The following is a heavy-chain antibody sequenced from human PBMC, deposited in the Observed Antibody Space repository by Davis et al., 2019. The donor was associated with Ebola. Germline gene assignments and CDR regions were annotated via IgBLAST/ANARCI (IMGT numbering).Heavy chain of an antibody. CDR1: GFTFSSYS. D-gene: IGHD3-3*01. J-gene: IGHJ6*02. CDR3: ATSFGRYYYYGMDV. V-gene: IGHV3-21*01. Sequence: GGSLRLSCAASGFTFSSYSMNWVRQAPGKGLEWVSSISSSSSYIYYADSVKGRFTISRDNAKNSLYLQMNSLGAEDTAVYYCATSFGRYYYYGMDVWGQGTTVTVSS. CDR2: ISSSSSYI.